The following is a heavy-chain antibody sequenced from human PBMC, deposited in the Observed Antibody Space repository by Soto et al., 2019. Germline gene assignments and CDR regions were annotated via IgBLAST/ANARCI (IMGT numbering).Heavy chain of an antibody. D-gene: IGHD3-3*01. J-gene: IGHJ4*02. CDR3: ARDRRFLEWLFTDY. Sequence: QVQLQESGPGLVKPSQTLSLTCTVSGGSISSGDYYWSWIRQPPGKGLEWIGYIYYSGSTYYNPSLKSRVTISVNTSKNQFTLKLSSVTAADTAVYYCARDRRFLEWLFTDYWGQGTLVTVSS. CDR2: IYYSGST. CDR1: GGSISSGDYY. V-gene: IGHV4-30-4*01.